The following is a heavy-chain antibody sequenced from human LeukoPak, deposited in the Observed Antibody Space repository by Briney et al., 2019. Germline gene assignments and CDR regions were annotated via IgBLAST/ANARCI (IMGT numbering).Heavy chain of an antibody. CDR2: IYYSGST. CDR1: GGSISSSSYY. Sequence: SETLSLTCTVSGGSISSSSYYWGWIRQPPGKGLEWIGSIYYSGSTYYNPSLKSRVTISVDTSKNQFSLKLSSVTAADTAVYYCATHVLRYFDWLINTPWYFDYWGQGTLVTVSS. J-gene: IGHJ4*02. D-gene: IGHD3-9*01. V-gene: IGHV4-39*01. CDR3: ATHVLRYFDWLINTPWYFDY.